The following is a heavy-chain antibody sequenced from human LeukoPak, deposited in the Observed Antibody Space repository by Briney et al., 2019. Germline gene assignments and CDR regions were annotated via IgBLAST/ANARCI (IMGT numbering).Heavy chain of an antibody. V-gene: IGHV3-9*03. Sequence: GGSLRLSCAVSGFTFSAYIITWARHAPGQGLDWVSGITWNSAVLGYADSVKGRFTISRDNAKNSLYLQMNSLGAEDMGWYYWAEARGTDGSGTDCDSWGQGTLVSVS. J-gene: IGHJ4*02. CDR2: ITWNSAVL. CDR3: AEARGTDGSGTDCDS. D-gene: IGHD3-10*01. CDR1: GFTFSAYI.